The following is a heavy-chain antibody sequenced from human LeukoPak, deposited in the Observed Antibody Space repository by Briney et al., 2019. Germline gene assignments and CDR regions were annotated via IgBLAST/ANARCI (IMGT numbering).Heavy chain of an antibody. CDR3: ARDRQWLVHDY. J-gene: IGHJ4*02. CDR1: GGSIRSSYYY. V-gene: IGHV4-39*07. CDR2: IYDSGST. D-gene: IGHD6-19*01. Sequence: PSETLSLTCTVSGGSIRSSYYYWGWIRQPPGKGLEWIGSIYDSGSTYYNPSLKSRVTISVDTSKNQFSLKLNSVTAADTAVYYCARDRQWLVHDYWGQGTLVTVSS.